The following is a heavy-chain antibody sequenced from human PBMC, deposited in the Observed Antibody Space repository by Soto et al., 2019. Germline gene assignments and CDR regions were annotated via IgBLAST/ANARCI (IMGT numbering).Heavy chain of an antibody. CDR2: ISYDGSNK. V-gene: IGHV3-30*18. Sequence: GGSLRLSCAASGSTFSSYGMHWVRQAPGKGLEWVAVISYDGSNKYYADSVKGRFTISRDNSKNTLYLQMNSLRAEDTAVYYCAKTIRRGYSYGDFDYWGQGTLVTVSS. J-gene: IGHJ4*02. CDR3: AKTIRRGYSYGDFDY. CDR1: GSTFSSYG. D-gene: IGHD5-18*01.